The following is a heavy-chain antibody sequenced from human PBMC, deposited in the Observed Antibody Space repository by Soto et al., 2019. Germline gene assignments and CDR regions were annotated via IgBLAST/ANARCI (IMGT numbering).Heavy chain of an antibody. CDR1: GFTFSSYS. J-gene: IGHJ4*02. Sequence: EVQLVESGGGLVKPGGSLRLSCAASGFTFSSYSMNWVRQAPGKGLEWVSSISSSSSYIYYADSVKGRLTISRDNAKNSLYLQMNSLRAEDTAVYYCARDHYDSSGCLASLGYWGQGTLVTVSS. D-gene: IGHD3-22*01. V-gene: IGHV3-21*01. CDR2: ISSSSSYI. CDR3: ARDHYDSSGCLASLGY.